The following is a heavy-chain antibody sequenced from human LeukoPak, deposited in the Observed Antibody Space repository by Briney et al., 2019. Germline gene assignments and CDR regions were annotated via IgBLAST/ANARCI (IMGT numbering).Heavy chain of an antibody. D-gene: IGHD3-10*01. V-gene: IGHV3-72*01. J-gene: IGHJ3*02. CDR1: GFTFSDHY. Sequence: GGSLRLSCAASGFTFSDHYMDWVRQAPGKGLEWVGRTRNKANSYTTEYAASVKGRFTISRDDSKNSLYLQMNSLRAEDTAVYYCAKDRGWYYYGSGSPGGAFDIWGQGTMVTVSS. CDR3: AKDRGWYYYGSGSPGGAFDI. CDR2: TRNKANSYTT.